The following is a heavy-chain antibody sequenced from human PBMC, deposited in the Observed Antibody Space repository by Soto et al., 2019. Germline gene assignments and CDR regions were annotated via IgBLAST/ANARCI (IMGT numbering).Heavy chain of an antibody. CDR3: ARGEIRFSWAYDMDF. CDR1: GFTFSSYA. D-gene: IGHD3-3*01. Sequence: ESGGGVVQPGRSLRLSCAASGFTFSSYAMHWVRQAPGKGLEWVAVISYDGSNKYYADSVKGRFTISRDNFKNSLYLQMNSLRAEHTAVYYCARGEIRFSWAYDMDFWGPGPTVTVSS. CDR2: ISYDGSNK. J-gene: IGHJ6*02. V-gene: IGHV3-30-3*01.